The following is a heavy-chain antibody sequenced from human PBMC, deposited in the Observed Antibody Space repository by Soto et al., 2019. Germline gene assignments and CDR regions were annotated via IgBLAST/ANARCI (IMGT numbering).Heavy chain of an antibody. CDR2: ISYDGSNK. J-gene: IGHJ6*02. D-gene: IGHD2-2*01. Sequence: GGSLRLSCAASGFTFSSYAMHWVRQAPGKGLEWVAVISYDGSNKYYADSVKGRFTISRDNSKNTLYLQMNSLRAEDTAVYYCARDCSSTSCYAGYYYYYGMDVWGQGTTVTVSS. V-gene: IGHV3-30-3*01. CDR1: GFTFSSYA. CDR3: ARDCSSTSCYAGYYYYYGMDV.